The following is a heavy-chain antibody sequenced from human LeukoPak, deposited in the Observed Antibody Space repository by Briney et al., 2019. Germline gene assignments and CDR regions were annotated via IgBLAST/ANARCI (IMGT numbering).Heavy chain of an antibody. J-gene: IGHJ6*03. CDR2: INHSGST. Sequence: PSETLSLTCAVYGGSFSGYYWSWIRQPPGKGLEWIGEINHSGSTNYNPSLKSRVTISVDTSKNQFSLKLSSVTAADTAVYYCAREKNSSGWYTYYYYYMDVWGKGTTVTVSS. V-gene: IGHV4-34*01. CDR3: AREKNSSGWYTYYYYYMDV. D-gene: IGHD6-19*01. CDR1: GGSFSGYY.